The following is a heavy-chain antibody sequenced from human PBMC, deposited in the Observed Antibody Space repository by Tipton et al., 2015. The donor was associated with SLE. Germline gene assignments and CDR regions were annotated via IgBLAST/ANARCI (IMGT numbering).Heavy chain of an antibody. CDR1: GFTFDDYA. CDR2: ISWNSGSI. D-gene: IGHD3-10*01. CDR3: AREGGFGELDYYYYMDV. Sequence: SLRLSCAASGFTFDDYAMHWVRQAPGKGLEWVSGISWNSGSIGYADSVKGRFTISRDNAKNSLYLQMNSLRAEDTAVYYGAREGGFGELDYYYYMDVWGKGTTVTVSS. J-gene: IGHJ6*03. V-gene: IGHV3-9*01.